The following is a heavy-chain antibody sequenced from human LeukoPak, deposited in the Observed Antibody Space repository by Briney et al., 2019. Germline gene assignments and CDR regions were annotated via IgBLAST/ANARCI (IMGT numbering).Heavy chain of an antibody. CDR2: ISYDGSNK. CDR1: GFTFSSYG. Sequence: GRSLRLSCAASGFTFSSYGMHWVRQAPGKGLEWVAVISYDGSNKYYADSVKGRFTISRDNSKNTLYLQMNSLRAEDTAVYYCARNSIAAAEVDAFDIWGQGTMVTVSS. J-gene: IGHJ3*02. CDR3: ARNSIAAAEVDAFDI. V-gene: IGHV3-30*03. D-gene: IGHD6-13*01.